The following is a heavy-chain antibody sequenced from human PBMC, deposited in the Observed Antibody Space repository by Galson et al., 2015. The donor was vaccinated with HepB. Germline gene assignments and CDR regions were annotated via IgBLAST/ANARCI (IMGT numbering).Heavy chain of an antibody. CDR1: GGSISSGDYY. Sequence: QVQLQESGPGLVKPSQTLSLTCTVSGGSISSGDYYWSWIRQPPGKGLEWIGYIYYSGSTYYNPSLKSRVTISVDTSKNQFSLKLSSVTAADTAVYYCAREGVDYGGNSGVNAFDIWGQGTMVTVSS. J-gene: IGHJ3*02. CDR2: IYYSGST. D-gene: IGHD4-23*01. CDR3: AREGVDYGGNSGVNAFDI. V-gene: IGHV4-30-4*01.